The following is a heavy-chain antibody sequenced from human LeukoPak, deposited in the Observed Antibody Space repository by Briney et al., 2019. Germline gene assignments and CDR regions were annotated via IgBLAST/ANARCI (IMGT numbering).Heavy chain of an antibody. CDR3: ARDLHSDGRGTGLDS. D-gene: IGHD3/OR15-3a*01. J-gene: IGHJ4*02. CDR1: GGTFSSYV. CDR2: IIPIVPTA. V-gene: IGHV1-69*06. Sequence: GASVKVSCKASGGTFSSYVISWVRQAPGQGPEWMGGIIPIVPTANYALKFQGRVTITADRSTRTVFMELTDLTSEDTALYYCARDLHSDGRGTGLDSWGQGTLVTVSS.